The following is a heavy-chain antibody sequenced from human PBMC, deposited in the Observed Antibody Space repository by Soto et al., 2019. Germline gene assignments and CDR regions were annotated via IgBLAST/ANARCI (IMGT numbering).Heavy chain of an antibody. Sequence: SETLSLTCAVYGGSFSGYYWSWIRQPPGKGLEWIGEINHSGSTNYNPSLKSRVTISVDTSKNQFSLKLSSVTAADTAVYYCARAKRGHTGWFDPWGQGTLVTVSS. CDR1: GGSFSGYY. D-gene: IGHD3-10*01. J-gene: IGHJ5*02. CDR3: ARAKRGHTGWFDP. V-gene: IGHV4-34*01. CDR2: INHSGST.